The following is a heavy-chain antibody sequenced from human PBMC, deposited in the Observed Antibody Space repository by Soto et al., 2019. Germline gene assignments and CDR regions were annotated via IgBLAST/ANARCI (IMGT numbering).Heavy chain of an antibody. J-gene: IGHJ4*02. D-gene: IGHD3-16*01. CDR2: ISGSGGST. Sequence: PSETLSLTCAVYGGSFSGYYWSWIRQPPGKGLEWVSAISGSGGSTYYADSVKGRFTISRDNSNNTLYLQMNSLRAEDTAVYYCAKTPGVITVITSFDHWGQGTPVTVSS. CDR1: GGSFSGYY. CDR3: AKTPGVITVITSFDH. V-gene: IGHV3-23*01.